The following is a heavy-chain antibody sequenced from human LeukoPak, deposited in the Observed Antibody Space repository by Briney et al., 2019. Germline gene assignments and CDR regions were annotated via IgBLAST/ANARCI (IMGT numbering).Heavy chain of an antibody. CDR2: ISYDGSNK. CDR3: ARDNYFDF. CDR1: GFTFSSYA. V-gene: IGHV3-30-3*01. Sequence: PGGSLRLSCAASGFTFSSYAMHWVRQAPGKGLEWVAVISYDGSNKYYADSVKGRFTISRGNSKNTLYLQMNSLRAEDTAVYYCARDNYFDFWGQGTLVTVSS. J-gene: IGHJ4*02.